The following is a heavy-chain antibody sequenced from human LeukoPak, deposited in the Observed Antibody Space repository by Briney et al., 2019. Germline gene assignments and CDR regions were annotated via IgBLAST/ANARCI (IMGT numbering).Heavy chain of an antibody. J-gene: IGHJ6*03. CDR1: GFTFSSYG. CDR2: ISYDGSNK. D-gene: IGHD2-15*01. CDR3: AREMGGLVVAASTSYYYYYMDV. Sequence: PGGSLRLSCAASGFTFSSYGMHWVRQAPGKGLEWVAVISYDGSNKYYADSVKGRFTISRDNSKNTLYLQMNSLRAEDTAVYYCAREMGGLVVAASTSYYYYYMDVWGKGTTVTVSS. V-gene: IGHV3-30*19.